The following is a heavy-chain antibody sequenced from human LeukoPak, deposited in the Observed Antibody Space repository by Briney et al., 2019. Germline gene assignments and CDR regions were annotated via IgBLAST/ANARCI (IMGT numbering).Heavy chain of an antibody. CDR3: ARVCGSGSYHRANWFDP. D-gene: IGHD3-10*01. J-gene: IGHJ5*02. Sequence: SETLSLTCTVSGGSISSYYWSWIRQPPGKGLEWIGSIYYSGSTYYNPSLKSRVTISVDTSKNQFSLKLSSVTAADTAVYYCARVCGSGSYHRANWFDPWGQGTLVTVSS. V-gene: IGHV4-59*12. CDR1: GGSISSYY. CDR2: IYYSGST.